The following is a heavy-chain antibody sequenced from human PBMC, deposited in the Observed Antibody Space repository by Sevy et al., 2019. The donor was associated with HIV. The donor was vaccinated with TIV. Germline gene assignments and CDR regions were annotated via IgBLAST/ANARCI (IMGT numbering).Heavy chain of an antibody. Sequence: GESLKISCAVSGFNFNIYSMSWVRQAPGKGLEWVSTLSFGCGKINYADSVKGRFIISRDDSKNTLYLQMNSLRAEDTAVYFCAREGCTRPHDYWGQGTLVTV. D-gene: IGHD2-8*01. J-gene: IGHJ4*02. CDR2: LSFGCGKI. CDR3: AREGCTRPHDY. CDR1: GFNFNIYS. V-gene: IGHV3-23*01.